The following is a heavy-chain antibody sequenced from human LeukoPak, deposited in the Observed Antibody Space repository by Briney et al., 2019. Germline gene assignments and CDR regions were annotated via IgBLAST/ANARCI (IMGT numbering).Heavy chain of an antibody. D-gene: IGHD3-10*01. CDR1: GYSISSGYY. J-gene: IGHJ4*02. Sequence: SETLSLTCTVSGYSISSGYYWGWIRQPPGKGLEWIGSIYHSGSTYYNPSLNSRVTISVDTSKNQFSLKLSSVTAADTAVYYCAREGEFQITMVRGDGGIYLDYWGQGTLVTVSS. CDR2: IYHSGST. CDR3: AREGEFQITMVRGDGGIYLDY. V-gene: IGHV4-38-2*02.